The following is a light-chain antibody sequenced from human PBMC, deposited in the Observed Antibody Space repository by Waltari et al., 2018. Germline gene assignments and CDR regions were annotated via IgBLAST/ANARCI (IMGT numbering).Light chain of an antibody. J-gene: IGKJ1*01. CDR3: QHYYNYPWT. Sequence: AIQMTQSPSSFSASAGDRVTITCRASQTVGSYLAWDQQKPGKAPKLLIFAASTLQSGVPSRFSGSGSGTDFTLTISCLQSEDFATYFCQHYYNYPWTFGQGTKVEVK. CDR1: QTVGSY. CDR2: AAS. V-gene: IGKV1-8*01.